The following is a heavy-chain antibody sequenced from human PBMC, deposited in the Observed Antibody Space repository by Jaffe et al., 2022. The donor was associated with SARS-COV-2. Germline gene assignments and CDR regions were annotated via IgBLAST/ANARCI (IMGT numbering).Heavy chain of an antibody. CDR2: IKQDGSEK. J-gene: IGHJ6*03. CDR1: GFTFSSYW. D-gene: IGHD2-2*01. V-gene: IGHV3-7*01. Sequence: EVQLVESGGGLVQPGGSLRLSCAASGFTFSSYWMSWVRQAPGKGLEWVANIKQDGSEKYYVDSVKGRFTISRDNAKNSLYLQMNSLRAEDTAVYYCARGCHQLAYYYYMDVWGKGTTVTVSS. CDR3: ARGCHQLAYYYYMDV.